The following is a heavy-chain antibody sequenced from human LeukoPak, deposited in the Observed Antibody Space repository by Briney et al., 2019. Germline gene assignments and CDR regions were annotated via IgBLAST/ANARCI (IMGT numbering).Heavy chain of an antibody. J-gene: IGHJ6*02. CDR2: IGTAGDT. CDR1: GFTFSSYD. D-gene: IGHD6-13*01. V-gene: IGHV3-13*01. CDR3: ARAPPQQLVLWGGYYYGMDV. Sequence: PGGSLRLSCAASGFTFSSYDMHWVRQATGKGLELVSAIGTAGDTYYPGSVKGRFTISRENAKNSLYLQMNSLRAGDTAVYYCARAPPQQLVLWGGYYYGMDVWGQGTTVTVSS.